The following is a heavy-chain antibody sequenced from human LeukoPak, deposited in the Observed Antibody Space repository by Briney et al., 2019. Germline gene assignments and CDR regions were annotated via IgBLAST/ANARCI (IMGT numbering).Heavy chain of an antibody. D-gene: IGHD6-13*01. J-gene: IGHJ4*02. Sequence: GGSLRLSCAASGFTFSSYAMSWVRQAPGKGLEWVSAISGSGSNTYYADSVKGRFTISRDNSKNTLYLQMHSLRAEDTAVYYCAKVGNSYSIAPQDYWGQGTLVTVSS. CDR1: GFTFSSYA. V-gene: IGHV3-23*01. CDR3: AKVGNSYSIAPQDY. CDR2: ISGSGSNT.